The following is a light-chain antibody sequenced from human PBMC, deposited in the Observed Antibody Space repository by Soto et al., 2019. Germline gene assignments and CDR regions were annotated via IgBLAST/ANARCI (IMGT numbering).Light chain of an antibody. Sequence: IVLTQSPGTLSLSPGERATLSCRASQSVPKSDLAWYQQRPGQAPRLLIYDASNRDTGIPDRFSGSESGTDFTLTISRLEAEDFAVYFCHQYAWSPLTFGQGTRLEIK. J-gene: IGKJ5*01. CDR3: HQYAWSPLT. V-gene: IGKV3-20*01. CDR1: QSVPKSD. CDR2: DAS.